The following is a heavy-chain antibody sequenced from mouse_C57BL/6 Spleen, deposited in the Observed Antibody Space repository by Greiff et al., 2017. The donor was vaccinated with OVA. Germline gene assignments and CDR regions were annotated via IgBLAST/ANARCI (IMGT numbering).Heavy chain of an antibody. J-gene: IGHJ3*01. CDR2: IYPSDSET. D-gene: IGHD3-2*02. CDR1: GYTFTSYW. CDR3: ARTAQATGAWFAY. V-gene: IGHV1-61*01. Sequence: VQLQQSGAELVRPGSSVKLSCKASGYTFTSYWMDWVKQRPGQGLEWIGNIYPSDSETHYNQKFKDKATLTVDKSSSTAYMQLSSLTSEDSAVYYCARTAQATGAWFAYWGQGTLVTVSA.